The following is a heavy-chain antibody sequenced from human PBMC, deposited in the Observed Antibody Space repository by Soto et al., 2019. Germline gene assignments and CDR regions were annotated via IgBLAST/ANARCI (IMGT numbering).Heavy chain of an antibody. Sequence: TLSLTCTVSGGSISSYYWSWIRQPPGKGLEWIGYIYYSGSTNYNPSLKSRVTISVDTSKNQFSLKLSSVTAADTAVYYCARAVCGGDCYGPAHAFDIWGQGTMVTVSS. J-gene: IGHJ3*02. CDR3: ARAVCGGDCYGPAHAFDI. CDR1: GGSISSYY. CDR2: IYYSGST. D-gene: IGHD2-21*02. V-gene: IGHV4-59*01.